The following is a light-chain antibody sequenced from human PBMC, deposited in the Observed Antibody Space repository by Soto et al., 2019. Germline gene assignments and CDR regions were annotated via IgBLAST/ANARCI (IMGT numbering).Light chain of an antibody. CDR3: TSFTTSSTLV. CDR1: SSDIGAHNL. J-gene: IGLJ1*01. CDR2: EVI. Sequence: QSVLTQPASVSGSPGQSITISCTGTSSDIGAHNLVSWYQQYPDKAPKLMIYEVINRPSGVSNRFSGSKSGNTASLTISGLQAEDEADYYCTSFTTSSTLVFGTGTKVTVL. V-gene: IGLV2-14*01.